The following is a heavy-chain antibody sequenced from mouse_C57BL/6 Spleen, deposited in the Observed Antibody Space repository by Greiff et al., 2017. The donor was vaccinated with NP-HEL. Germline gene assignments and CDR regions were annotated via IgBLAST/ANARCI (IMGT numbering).Heavy chain of an antibody. CDR2: IWSGGST. V-gene: IGHV2-2*01. J-gene: IGHJ1*03. Sequence: VQLQQSGPGLVQPSQSLSITCTVSGFSLTSYGVHWVRQSPGKGLEWLGVIWSGGSTDYNAAFISRLSISKDNSKSQVFFKMNSLQADDTAIYYCATSYGSSSDWYFDVWGTGTTVTVSS. D-gene: IGHD1-1*01. CDR1: GFSLTSYG. CDR3: ATSYGSSSDWYFDV.